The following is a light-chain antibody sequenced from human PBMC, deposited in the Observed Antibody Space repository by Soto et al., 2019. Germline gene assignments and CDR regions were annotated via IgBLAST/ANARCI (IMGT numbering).Light chain of an antibody. Sequence: EIVMTQSPATLPVSPGERATLSCRARQSVSSNLAWYQQKPGQAPRLLIYGASTRATGIPARFSGSGSGTDFTLTISSLQSEDFAVYYCQQYNNWPPWTFGQGTNVDIK. V-gene: IGKV3-15*01. CDR1: QSVSSN. CDR2: GAS. J-gene: IGKJ1*01. CDR3: QQYNNWPPWT.